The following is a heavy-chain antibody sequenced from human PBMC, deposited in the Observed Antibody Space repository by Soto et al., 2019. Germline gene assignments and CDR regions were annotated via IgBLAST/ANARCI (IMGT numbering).Heavy chain of an antibody. CDR2: ISGSGENT. CDR1: GFTFSDYV. J-gene: IGHJ4*02. D-gene: IGHD2-15*01. CDR3: AKDLGSSWFDY. Sequence: GGSLRLSSAASGFTFSDYVMNCVRQAPGKGLEWVSGISGSGENTYYADSVKGRFTISRDNSKNTLYLQMNSLRAEDTAVYYCAKDLGSSWFDYWGQGTLVTVSS. V-gene: IGHV3-23*01.